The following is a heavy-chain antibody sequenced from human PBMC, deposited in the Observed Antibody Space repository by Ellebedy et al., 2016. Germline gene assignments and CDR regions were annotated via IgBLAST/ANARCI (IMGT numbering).Heavy chain of an antibody. CDR1: GFTFSNFA. D-gene: IGHD1-26*01. V-gene: IGHV3-23*01. J-gene: IGHJ4*02. CDR3: AKRDSGWEFDS. CDR2: ISGSGGGT. Sequence: GGSLRLSCAVSGFTFSNFAMSWVRQAPGKGLEWVSAISGSGGGTFFADSVRGRFSISRDNSKNTLYLQMSSLRAEDTAVYYCAKRDSGWEFDSWGQGTLVTVSS.